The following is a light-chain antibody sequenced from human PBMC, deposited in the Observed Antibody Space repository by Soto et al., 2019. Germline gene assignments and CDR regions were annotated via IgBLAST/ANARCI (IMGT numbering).Light chain of an antibody. CDR2: GAS. J-gene: IGKJ4*01. CDR1: QSVSNNY. Sequence: EIVLTQSPGTLSLSPGERATLSCRASQSVSNNYLAWNQQKPGQAPRLLIYGASGRATGIPDRFGGSGSGTDFTLTISSLEPEDFAVYYCQQRSNWPLVTFGGGTKVDI. CDR3: QQRSNWPLVT. V-gene: IGKV3D-20*02.